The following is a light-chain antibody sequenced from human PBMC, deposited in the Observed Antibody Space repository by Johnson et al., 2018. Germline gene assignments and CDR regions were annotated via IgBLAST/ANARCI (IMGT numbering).Light chain of an antibody. CDR3: GTWDSSLSAGNV. J-gene: IGLJ1*01. CDR1: SSNIGNNY. V-gene: IGLV1-51*02. Sequence: SVLTQPPSVSAAPGQKVPISCSGSSSNIGNNYVSWYQQLPGTAPKLLIYENNKRPSGIPDRFSGSKSGTSATLGITGLQTGDEADYYCGTWDSSLSAGNVFGTGTKVTVL. CDR2: ENN.